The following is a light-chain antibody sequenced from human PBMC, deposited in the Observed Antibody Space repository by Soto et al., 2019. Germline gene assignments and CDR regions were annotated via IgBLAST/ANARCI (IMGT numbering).Light chain of an antibody. V-gene: IGLV2-23*01. Sequence: QSALTQPASVSGSPGQSIAFSCTGASSDVGSYNLVSWYQQHPGKAPKVIIYEDNKRPSGVSNRFSGSKSGNTASLTISGLQAEDEADYYCCSYAGSTTSYVFGTGTKLTVL. CDR3: CSYAGSTTSYV. CDR1: SSDVGSYNL. CDR2: EDN. J-gene: IGLJ1*01.